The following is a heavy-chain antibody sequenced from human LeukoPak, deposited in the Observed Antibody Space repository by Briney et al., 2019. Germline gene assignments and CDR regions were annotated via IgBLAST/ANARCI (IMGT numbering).Heavy chain of an antibody. D-gene: IGHD3-10*01. CDR1: GFTDSSNY. V-gene: IGHV3-53*01. CDR3: ARDTSSVRRGYYYYYMDV. CDR2: IYSGGST. J-gene: IGHJ6*03. Sequence: GGSLRLSCAASGFTDSSNYMSWVRQAPGKGLEWVSVIYSGGSTYYADSVKGRFTISRDNSKNTLYLQMNSLRAEDTAVYYCARDTSSVRRGYYYYYMDVWGKGTTVTVSS.